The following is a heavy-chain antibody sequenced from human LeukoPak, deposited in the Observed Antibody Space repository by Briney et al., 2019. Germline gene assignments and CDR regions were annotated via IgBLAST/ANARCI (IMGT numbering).Heavy chain of an antibody. CDR1: GFTFSDYY. V-gene: IGHV3-11*04. CDR2: ISTSGSTI. D-gene: IGHD3-10*01. Sequence: GGSLRLSCAASGFTFSDYYMSWIRQAPGKGLEWVSYISTSGSTIYYADSVKGRFTISRDNAKNSLYLQMNSLRAEDTAVYYCAREGYYGSGSHRAYYYYYYMDVWGKGTTVTVSS. CDR3: AREGYYGSGSHRAYYYYYYMDV. J-gene: IGHJ6*03.